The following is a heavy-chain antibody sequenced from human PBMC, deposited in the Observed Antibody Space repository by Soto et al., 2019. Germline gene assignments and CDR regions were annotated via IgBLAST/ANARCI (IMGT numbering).Heavy chain of an antibody. CDR2: ISGSGITT. D-gene: IGHD5-18*01. J-gene: IGHJ4*02. V-gene: IGHV3-23*01. Sequence: GSLRLSCSASGFTFSDYAMSWVRQAPGKGLEWVSAISGSGITTYYADSGKGRFTISRDNSKNTLYLQMNSLRAEDTAVYYCAKNLVQVWPFDYWGQGTLVTVSS. CDR1: GFTFSDYA. CDR3: AKNLVQVWPFDY.